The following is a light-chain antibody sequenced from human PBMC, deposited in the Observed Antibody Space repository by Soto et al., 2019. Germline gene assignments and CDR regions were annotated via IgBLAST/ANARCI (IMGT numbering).Light chain of an antibody. Sequence: EIVLTQSPGTLSLSPGERATLSCRASQSVSSTYLAWYQQKPGQAPRLLIYGASTRAPGVADRFSGSGSGTDFTLTISRLEPEDFAVYFCRQYGRSPPSYTFGQGTKLEIK. CDR3: RQYGRSPPSYT. CDR2: GAS. CDR1: QSVSSTY. J-gene: IGKJ2*01. V-gene: IGKV3-20*01.